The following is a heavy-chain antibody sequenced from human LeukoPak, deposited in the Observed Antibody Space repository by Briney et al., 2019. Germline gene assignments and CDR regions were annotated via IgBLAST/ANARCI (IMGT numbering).Heavy chain of an antibody. V-gene: IGHV1-18*01. Sequence: ASVKVSCKTSGYTFTNFRIHWVRQAPGQGFEWMGWISPSNGYTEYEQKLQGRLTMTTDTSTTTAHMELRSLTFDDTAIYYRARDSYYGGHFAFFEHWGQGTLVTVSS. CDR1: GYTFTNFR. D-gene: IGHD4-23*01. CDR2: ISPSNGYT. CDR3: ARDSYYGGHFAFFEH. J-gene: IGHJ4*01.